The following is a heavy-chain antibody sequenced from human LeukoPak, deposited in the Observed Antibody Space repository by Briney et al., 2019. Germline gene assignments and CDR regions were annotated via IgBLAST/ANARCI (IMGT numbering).Heavy chain of an antibody. D-gene: IGHD2-21*02. CDR2: IYYSGST. CDR1: GGSISSYY. V-gene: IGHV4-59*01. CDR3: ARGSAYCGGDCYGY. J-gene: IGHJ4*02. Sequence: SETLSLTCTVSGGSISSYYWSWIRQPPGKGLEGIGYIYYSGSTNYNPSLKSRVTISVDTSKNQFSLKLSSVTAADKAVYYCARGSAYCGGDCYGYWGQGTLVTVSS.